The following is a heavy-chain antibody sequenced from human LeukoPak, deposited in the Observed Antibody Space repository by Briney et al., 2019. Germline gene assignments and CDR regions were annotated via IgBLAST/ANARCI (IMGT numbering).Heavy chain of an antibody. CDR3: ARHKETCSGDYCYLDYFDY. D-gene: IGHD2-15*01. J-gene: IGHJ4*02. V-gene: IGHV4-59*08. CDR1: GASISTYF. CDR2: IYYSGST. Sequence: SETLSLTCAVSGASISTYFWSWFRQPPGKGLEWIGYIYYSGSTNYNPSLENRVTISVDTSKKQFSLKLSSVTAADTAVYYCARHKETCSGDYCYLDYFDYWGQGTLVTVSS.